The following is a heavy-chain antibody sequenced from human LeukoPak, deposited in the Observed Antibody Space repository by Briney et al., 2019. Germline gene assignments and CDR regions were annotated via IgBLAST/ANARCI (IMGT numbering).Heavy chain of an antibody. CDR2: IIPIFGTA. Sequence: ASVKVSCKASGGTFSSYAISWVRLAPGQGLEWMGGIIPIFGTANYAQKFQGRVTITADKSTSTAYMELSSLRSEDTAVYYCARSDYPRSYFDYWGQGTLVTVSS. D-gene: IGHD3-16*01. CDR1: GGTFSSYA. V-gene: IGHV1-69*06. CDR3: ARSDYPRSYFDY. J-gene: IGHJ4*02.